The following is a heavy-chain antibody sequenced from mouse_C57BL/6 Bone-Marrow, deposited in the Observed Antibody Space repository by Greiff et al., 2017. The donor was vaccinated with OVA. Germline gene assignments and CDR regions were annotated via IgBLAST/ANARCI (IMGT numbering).Heavy chain of an antibody. CDR3: TPIYYGNPYAMDY. J-gene: IGHJ4*01. Sequence: VQLQQSGAELVRPGASVKLSCTASGFNIKDDYMHWVKQRPEQGLEWIGWIDPENGDTEYASKFQGKATITADTSSNTAYLQLSSLTSEDTAVYYCTPIYYGNPYAMDYWGQGTSVTVSS. CDR1: GFNIKDDY. CDR2: IDPENGDT. V-gene: IGHV14-4*01. D-gene: IGHD2-1*01.